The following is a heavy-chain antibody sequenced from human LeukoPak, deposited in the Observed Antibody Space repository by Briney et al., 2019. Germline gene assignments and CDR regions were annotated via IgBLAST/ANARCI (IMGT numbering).Heavy chain of an antibody. D-gene: IGHD1-1*01. J-gene: IGHJ4*02. CDR2: IVGSSSTK. CDR1: GFSFSTYS. Sequence: GGSLRLSCAASGFSFSTYSMNWVRRAPGKGLVWVSYIVGSSSTKYYADSVKGRFTISRDNAKNSLYLQMDSLRAEDTAVYYCATDSPETAAFDYWGQGTLVTVSS. CDR3: ATDSPETAAFDY. V-gene: IGHV3-48*04.